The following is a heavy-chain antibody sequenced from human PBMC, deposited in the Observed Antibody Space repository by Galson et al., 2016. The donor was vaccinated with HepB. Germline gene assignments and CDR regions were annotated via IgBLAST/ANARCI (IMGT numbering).Heavy chain of an antibody. J-gene: IGHJ3*01. Sequence: PALVKPTQTLTLTCTFSGFSLSTSGVAVGWIRQPPGKALEWLALIYWDDDRRYTPSLKSRLTITKDTSKNQVVLTMTNMDPVDTSPYYCSDDSSFNRNAFDRWGRVTMVTVSS. CDR3: SDDSSFNRNAFDR. CDR2: IYWDDDR. V-gene: IGHV2-5*02. CDR1: GFSLSTSGVA. D-gene: IGHD6-6*01.